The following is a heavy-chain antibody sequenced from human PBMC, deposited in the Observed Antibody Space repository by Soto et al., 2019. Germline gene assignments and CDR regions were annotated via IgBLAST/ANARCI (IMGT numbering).Heavy chain of an antibody. CDR2: IGTQHDT. Sequence: EVQLVESGGGLVQPGGSLRLSCAASGFTFSAYDMHWVRQPTGKGLEWVSAIGTQHDTYYPDSVKGRFTNSRENAKNSLYFQMNSLRTGGTAVYYCARQASYWHGGGGWFDPWGQGTLVTVSS. V-gene: IGHV3-13*01. CDR1: GFTFSAYD. D-gene: IGHD2-8*02. J-gene: IGHJ5*02. CDR3: ARQASYWHGGGGWFDP.